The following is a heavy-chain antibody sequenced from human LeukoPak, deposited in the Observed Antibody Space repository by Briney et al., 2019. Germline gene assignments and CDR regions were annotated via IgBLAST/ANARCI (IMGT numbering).Heavy chain of an antibody. D-gene: IGHD3-9*01. CDR1: GGSISSSNW. Sequence: SETLSLTCAVSGGSISSSNWWSWVRQPPGKGLEWIGEIYHSGSTNYNPSLKSRVTISVDKSKNQFSLKLSSVTAADTAVYYCARREPKSYYDILTGYSGPIDYWGQGTLVTVSS. CDR2: IYHSGST. J-gene: IGHJ4*02. CDR3: ARREPKSYYDILTGYSGPIDY. V-gene: IGHV4-4*02.